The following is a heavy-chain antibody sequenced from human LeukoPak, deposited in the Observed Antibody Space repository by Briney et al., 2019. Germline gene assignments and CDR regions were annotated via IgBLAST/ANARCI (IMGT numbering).Heavy chain of an antibody. V-gene: IGHV4-59*08. CDR2: VSDIGSI. J-gene: IGHJ4*02. CDR1: GGSISSYY. Sequence: SETLSLACTVAGGSISSYYWSWIRQPPGKGLEWIAYVSDIGSINYNPSLKSRVTISLDTSKNQFSLKLSSVTAADTAVYYCAGHHPRNTVDFWGQGTLVTVSS. D-gene: IGHD2/OR15-2a*01. CDR3: AGHHPRNTVDF.